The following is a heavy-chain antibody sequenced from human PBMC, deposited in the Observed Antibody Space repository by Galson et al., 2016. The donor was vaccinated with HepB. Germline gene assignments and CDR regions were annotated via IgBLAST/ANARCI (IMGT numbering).Heavy chain of an antibody. D-gene: IGHD2-2*01. J-gene: IGHJ4*02. Sequence: ETLSLTCAVSGDSISSNIWWTWVRQPPGKGLEWIGEVFHSGSPKYNPSLKSRVTMSVDKSKNQFSLELTTVTAADTAVYYCARGATMPAAGIRFDYWGQGTLVTVSS. CDR2: VFHSGSP. CDR1: GDSISSNIW. CDR3: ARGATMPAAGIRFDY. V-gene: IGHV4-4*02.